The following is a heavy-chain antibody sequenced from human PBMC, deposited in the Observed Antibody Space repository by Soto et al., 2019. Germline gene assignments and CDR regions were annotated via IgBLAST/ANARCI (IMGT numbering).Heavy chain of an antibody. V-gene: IGHV1-24*01. D-gene: IGHD2-8*01. CDR1: GYTLTELS. Sequence: ASVKVSCKVSGYTLTELSMHCVRQAPGKGLEWMGGFDPEDGETIYAQKFQGRGTMTEDTSTDTAYMELSSLRSEDTAVYYCATLMGGDFDIWGQATMVNVSS. J-gene: IGHJ3*02. CDR2: FDPEDGET. CDR3: ATLMGGDFDI.